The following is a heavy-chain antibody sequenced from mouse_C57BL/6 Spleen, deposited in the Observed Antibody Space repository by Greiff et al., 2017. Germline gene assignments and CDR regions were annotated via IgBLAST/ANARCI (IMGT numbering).Heavy chain of an antibody. D-gene: IGHD2-1*01. CDR1: GFTFSSYT. CDR2: ISGGGGNT. CDR3: ARQGGNYGDY. V-gene: IGHV5-9*01. Sequence: EVMLVESGGGLVKPGGSLKLSCAASGFTFSSYTMSWVRQTPEKRLEWVATISGGGGNTYYPDSVKGRFTISRDNAKNTLYRQMSSLRSESTALYYCARQGGNYGDYWGQGTTLTVSS. J-gene: IGHJ2*01.